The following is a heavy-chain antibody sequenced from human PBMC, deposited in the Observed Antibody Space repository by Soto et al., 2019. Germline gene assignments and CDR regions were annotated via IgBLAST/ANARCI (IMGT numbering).Heavy chain of an antibody. V-gene: IGHV3-66*01. Sequence: GGSLRLSCAASGFTFSSYSMNWVRQAPGKGPEWVSLIYSTGGTKYADSVMGRFTISRDTSKNTLYLQMNRLRVEDTAVYYCARKTDSGGSGKGAYWGRGTPVTVSS. CDR2: IYSTGGT. CDR1: GFTFSSYS. J-gene: IGHJ4*02. CDR3: ARKTDSGGSGKGAY. D-gene: IGHD1-26*01.